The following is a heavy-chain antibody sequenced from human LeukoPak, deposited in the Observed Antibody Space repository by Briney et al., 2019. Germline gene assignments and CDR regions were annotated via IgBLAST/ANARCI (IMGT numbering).Heavy chain of an antibody. CDR2: IKKDGIEK. V-gene: IGHV3-7*01. J-gene: IGHJ4*02. D-gene: IGHD2-2*01. CDR3: ARGRYSSRSGGYYFDI. Sequence: PGGSLRLSCVVSGFTLSSDWMGWVRQAPGRGLEWVANIKKDGIEKYYVESVKGRFTISRDNAKNSLSLQMNSLRAEDTAVYYCARGRYSSRSGGYYFDIWGQGTLVTVSS. CDR1: GFTLSSDW.